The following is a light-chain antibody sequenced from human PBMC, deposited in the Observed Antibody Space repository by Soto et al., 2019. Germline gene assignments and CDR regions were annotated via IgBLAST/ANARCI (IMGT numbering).Light chain of an antibody. V-gene: IGKV3-15*01. Sequence: EIVMTQSPATLSVSPGETASLSCRASQAINSNLAWYQQRPGQAPRLLIYSASTRATGVPARVSGSGSETEFTLIIRALPSEDFALYYFQQYNDWPLTFGGGTKVDLK. CDR1: QAINSN. CDR2: SAS. J-gene: IGKJ4*01. CDR3: QQYNDWPLT.